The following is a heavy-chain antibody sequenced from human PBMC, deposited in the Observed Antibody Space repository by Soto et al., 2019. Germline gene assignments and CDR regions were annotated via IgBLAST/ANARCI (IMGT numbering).Heavy chain of an antibody. Sequence: SETLSLTCTVSGGSISSYYWSWIRQPPGKGLEWIGYIYYSGSTNYNPSLKSRVTISVDTSKNQFSLKLSSVTAADTAVYYCARKYSSSSPLDYGMDVWGQGTTVTVSS. J-gene: IGHJ6*02. CDR3: ARKYSSSSPLDYGMDV. CDR1: GGSISSYY. D-gene: IGHD6-6*01. CDR2: IYYSGST. V-gene: IGHV4-59*01.